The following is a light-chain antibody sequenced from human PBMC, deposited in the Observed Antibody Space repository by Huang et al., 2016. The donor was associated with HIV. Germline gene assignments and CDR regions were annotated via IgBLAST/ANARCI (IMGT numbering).Light chain of an antibody. Sequence: DSQMTQSPSALSASVGDRVTITVGASQSIGTWLAWYQQKPGKPPKLLIYKASTLQGGVPSRFGGGGSGTEFTLTISSLQPDDFATYFCQQYNSYSGKFGQGTKVE. CDR1: QSIGTW. CDR3: QQYNSYSGK. CDR2: KAS. V-gene: IGKV1-5*03. J-gene: IGKJ1*01.